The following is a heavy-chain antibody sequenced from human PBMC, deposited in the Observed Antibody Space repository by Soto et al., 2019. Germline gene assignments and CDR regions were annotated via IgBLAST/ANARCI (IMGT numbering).Heavy chain of an antibody. CDR1: GFTFSSYW. V-gene: IGHV3-74*01. Sequence: SLRLSCAASGFTFSSYWMHWVRQAPGKGLVWVSRINSDGSSTSYADSVKGRFTISRDNSKNTLYLQMNSLRAEDTAVYYCANTAYYYDSSGYYFSYWGQGTLVTVSS. D-gene: IGHD3-22*01. CDR2: INSDGSST. CDR3: ANTAYYYDSSGYYFSY. J-gene: IGHJ4*02.